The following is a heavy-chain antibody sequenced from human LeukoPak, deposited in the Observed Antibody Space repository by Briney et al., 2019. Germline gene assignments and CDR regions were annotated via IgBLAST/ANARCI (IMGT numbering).Heavy chain of an antibody. D-gene: IGHD2-15*01. J-gene: IGHJ1*01. V-gene: IGHV4-34*01. CDR2: INHSGST. CDR3: ARAMIPPFGYCSGGSCHSPFQH. Sequence: SETLSLTCAVYGGSFSGYYWSWIRQPPGKGLEWIGEINHSGSTNYNPFLKSRVTISVDTSKNQFSLKLSSVTAADTAVYYCARAMIPPFGYCSGGSCHSPFQHWGQGTLVTVSS. CDR1: GGSFSGYY.